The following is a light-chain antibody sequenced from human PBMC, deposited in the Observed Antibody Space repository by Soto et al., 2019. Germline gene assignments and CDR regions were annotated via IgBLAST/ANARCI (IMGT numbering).Light chain of an antibody. V-gene: IGKV1-12*01. J-gene: IGKJ3*01. CDR2: AAS. Sequence: DIQMTQSPSSVSASVGDRVTITCRASQGISRWLAWYQQKPGKVPKLLVYAASSLQSGVPSRFSGSGSVTDFTLTISSLQPEDSATYYCQQANSFPLTFGPGTKVDIK. CDR3: QQANSFPLT. CDR1: QGISRW.